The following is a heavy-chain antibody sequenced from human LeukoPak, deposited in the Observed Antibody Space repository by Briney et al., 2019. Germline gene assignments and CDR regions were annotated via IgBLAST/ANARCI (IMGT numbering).Heavy chain of an antibody. Sequence: ASVKVSCKASGGTFSSYAISWVRQAPGQGLEWMGGIIPIFGTANYAQKFQGRVTITADESTSTAYMELSSLRSEDTAVYYCARPTGSSGYDSFYYYYMDVWGKGTTVTVSS. V-gene: IGHV1-69*13. CDR1: GGTFSSYA. CDR2: IIPIFGTA. CDR3: ARPTGSSGYDSFYYYYMDV. J-gene: IGHJ6*03. D-gene: IGHD5-12*01.